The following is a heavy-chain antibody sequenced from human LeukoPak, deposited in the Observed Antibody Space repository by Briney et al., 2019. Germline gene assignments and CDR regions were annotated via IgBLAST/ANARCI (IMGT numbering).Heavy chain of an antibody. Sequence: SQTLSLTCTVSGGSISSGGYYWSWIRQHPGKGLEWIGYIYYSGSTYYNPSPKSRVTISVDTSKNQFSLKLSSVTAADTAVYYCVGQHRLYYVGYWGQGTLVTVSS. CDR3: VGQHRLYYVGY. J-gene: IGHJ4*02. D-gene: IGHD2-21*01. CDR2: IYYSGST. CDR1: GGSISSGGYY. V-gene: IGHV4-31*03.